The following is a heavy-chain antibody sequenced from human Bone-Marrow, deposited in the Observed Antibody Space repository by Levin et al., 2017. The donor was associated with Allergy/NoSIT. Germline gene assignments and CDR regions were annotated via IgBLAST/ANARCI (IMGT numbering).Heavy chain of an antibody. V-gene: IGHV3-48*03. CDR3: AREDRNYRPFDF. Sequence: SCAASGFTFTTYGMNWVRQAPGKGLEWVSYISAGGITIYYADSVRGRFTISRDNARNSLFLQMNSLRAEDTALYYCAREDRNYRPFDFWGQGTLVTVSS. J-gene: IGHJ4*02. D-gene: IGHD4-11*01. CDR2: ISAGGITI. CDR1: GFTFTTYG.